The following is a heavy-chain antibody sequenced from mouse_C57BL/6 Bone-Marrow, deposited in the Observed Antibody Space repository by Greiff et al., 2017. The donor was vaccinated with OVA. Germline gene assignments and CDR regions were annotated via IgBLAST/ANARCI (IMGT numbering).Heavy chain of an antibody. CDR3: ARTGSVAY. V-gene: IGHV2-9-1*01. CDR2: ICTGGGT. Sequence: VKLMESGPGLVAPSQSLSFTCTVSGFSLTSYAISWVRQPPGKGLEWLGVICTGGGTNYNSALNSRLSISKDNSKSQVFLKMNSLQTDDTARYDCARTGSVAYWGQGTLVTVSA. J-gene: IGHJ3*01. CDR1: GFSLTSYA. D-gene: IGHD4-1*01.